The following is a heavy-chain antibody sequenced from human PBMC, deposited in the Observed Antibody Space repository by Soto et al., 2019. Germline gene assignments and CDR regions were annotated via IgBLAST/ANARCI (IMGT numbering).Heavy chain of an antibody. CDR2: IRSKANSYAT. J-gene: IGHJ4*02. CDR3: TWSSGWSDTGFFDY. D-gene: IGHD6-19*01. V-gene: IGHV3-73*02. Sequence: EVQLVESGGGLVQPGGSLKLSCAACGFTFSDSAMHWVRQASGKGLEWVGRIRSKANSYATEYAASVKGRFTISRDDSKNTAYLQMNSLKTEDTAVYYCTWSSGWSDTGFFDYWGQGTPVTVSS. CDR1: GFTFSDSA.